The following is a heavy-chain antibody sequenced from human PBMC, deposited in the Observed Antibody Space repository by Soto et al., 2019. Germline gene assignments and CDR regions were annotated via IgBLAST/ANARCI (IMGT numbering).Heavy chain of an antibody. J-gene: IGHJ6*02. V-gene: IGHV1-18*01. Sequence: QVQLVQSGAEVKKSGASVKASCKASGYTFTTYGITWVRQAPGQGLEWMGWISAYNGNTNYAQKLQGRVTMTTDTSTSTAYMELRSLRSDDTAVYYCARDVIPALNYYYYGLDVWGQGTTVTVSS. D-gene: IGHD2-2*01. CDR1: GYTFTTYG. CDR3: ARDVIPALNYYYYGLDV. CDR2: ISAYNGNT.